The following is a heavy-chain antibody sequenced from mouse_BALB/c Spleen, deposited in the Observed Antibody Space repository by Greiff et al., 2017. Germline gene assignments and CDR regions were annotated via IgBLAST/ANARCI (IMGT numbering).Heavy chain of an antibody. CDR3: ARSVGDGYGMDY. Sequence: QVHVKQSGAELVRPGTSVKVSCKASGYAFTNYLIEWVKQRPGQGLEWIGVINPGSGGTNYNEKFKGKATLTADKSSSTAYMQLSSLTSDDSAVYFCARSVGDGYGMDYWGQGTSVTVSS. CDR2: INPGSGGT. CDR1: GYAFTNYL. V-gene: IGHV1-54*01. D-gene: IGHD1-2*01. J-gene: IGHJ4*01.